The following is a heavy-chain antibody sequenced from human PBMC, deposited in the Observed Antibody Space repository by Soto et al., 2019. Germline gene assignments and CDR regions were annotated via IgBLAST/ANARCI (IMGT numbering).Heavy chain of an antibody. CDR3: ARLSGSYYLLPDY. J-gene: IGHJ4*02. V-gene: IGHV4-31*03. CDR1: GGSINSRGHS. Sequence: QLQLHASGPRLVKPSQTLSLPCIVSGGSINSRGHSWSWIRQHPGKGLEGIGYIDDIENTYYNPSLKSRLGMPVDTARSQFSLNLSSVTAADTAVYYCARLSGSYYLLPDYWGQGTLVTVSS. CDR2: IDDIENT. D-gene: IGHD1-26*01.